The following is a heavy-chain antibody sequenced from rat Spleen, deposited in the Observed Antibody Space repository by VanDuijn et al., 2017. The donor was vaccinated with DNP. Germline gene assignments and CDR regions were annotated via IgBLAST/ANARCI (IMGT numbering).Heavy chain of an antibody. CDR3: ARATYYYSSWAMDA. Sequence: DSVKGRFTISRDNAKNTLYLQINSLRSEDTATYYCARATYYYSSWAMDAWGQGTSVTVSS. D-gene: IGHD1-2*01. V-gene: IGHV5-46*01. J-gene: IGHJ4*01.